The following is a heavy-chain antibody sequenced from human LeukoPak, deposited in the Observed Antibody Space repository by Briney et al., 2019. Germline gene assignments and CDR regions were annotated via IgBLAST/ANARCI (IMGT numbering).Heavy chain of an antibody. CDR1: GFTFSI. J-gene: IGHJ4*02. D-gene: IGHD3-10*01. Sequence: GGSLRLSCAASGFTFSIMHWVRQAPGKGLEYVSGISGNGGITYYANSVKGRFTISRDNSKNTLYLQMSSLRAEDTAVYYCARAPYYYYDSGSGTRVTGNPDYWGQGTLVTVSS. CDR2: ISGNGGIT. CDR3: ARAPYYYYDSGSGTRVTGNPDY. V-gene: IGHV3-64*01.